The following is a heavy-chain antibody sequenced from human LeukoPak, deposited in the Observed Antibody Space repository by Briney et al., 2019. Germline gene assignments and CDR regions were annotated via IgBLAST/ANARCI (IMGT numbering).Heavy chain of an antibody. V-gene: IGHV3-30*04. CDR2: ISYDGSNK. CDR3: ARNYYDSSGYYSHCFDY. CDR1: GFTFSSYA. J-gene: IGHJ4*02. D-gene: IGHD3-22*01. Sequence: GRSLRLSCAASGFTFSSYAMHWIRQAPGKGLEWVAVISYDGSNKYYADSVKGRFTISRDNSKNTLYLQMNSLRAEDTAVYYCARNYYDSSGYYSHCFDYWGQGTLVTVSS.